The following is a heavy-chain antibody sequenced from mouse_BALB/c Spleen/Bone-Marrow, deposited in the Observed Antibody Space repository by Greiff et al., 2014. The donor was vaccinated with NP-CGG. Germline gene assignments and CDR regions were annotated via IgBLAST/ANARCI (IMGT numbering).Heavy chain of an antibody. J-gene: IGHJ3*01. V-gene: IGHV1-7*01. CDR2: INPSTGYT. CDR3: AREGYYGSPFAY. Sequence: QVQLQQPGAELAKPGASVKMSCEASGYTFTSYWMHWVKQRPGQGLEWIGYINPSTGYTGYNQKFKDKATLTADKSSSTAYMQLSSLTSEDSAVYYCAREGYYGSPFAYWGQGTLVTVSA. D-gene: IGHD1-1*01. CDR1: GYTFTSYW.